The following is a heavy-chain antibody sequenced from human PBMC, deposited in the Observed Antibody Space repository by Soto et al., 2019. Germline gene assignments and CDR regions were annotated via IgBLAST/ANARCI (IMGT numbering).Heavy chain of an antibody. CDR2: IYQSGVT. V-gene: IGHV4-30-2*01. Sequence: KPSETLSLTCNMSGDSYSISTYSWSWIRQPPGKALQWIGFIYQSGVTSYNPSFASRVSISLDRSNNQCSLKLKSVTAADTAVYFCAGMPYTSGLRFDPWGPGTLVTVSS. CDR1: GDSYSISTYS. J-gene: IGHJ5*02. D-gene: IGHD6-19*01. CDR3: AGMPYTSGLRFDP.